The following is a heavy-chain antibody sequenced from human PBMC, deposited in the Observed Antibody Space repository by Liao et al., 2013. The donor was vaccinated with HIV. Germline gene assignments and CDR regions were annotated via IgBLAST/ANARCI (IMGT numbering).Heavy chain of an antibody. CDR3: ARILDRPQVRSASYYDYYYYYMDV. D-gene: IGHD3-10*01. CDR1: GGSMSDHY. V-gene: IGHV4-4*07. J-gene: IGHJ6*03. CDR2: IYSAGNT. Sequence: QVQLQESGPALVKPSETLSLTCTVSGGSMSDHYWSWIRQPAGEGLEWIGRIYSAGNTHYNPSLKSRVTMSVDMSKNQFSLKMTSVTAADTGMYYCARILDRPQVRSASYYDYYYYYMDVWGKGTTVTVSS.